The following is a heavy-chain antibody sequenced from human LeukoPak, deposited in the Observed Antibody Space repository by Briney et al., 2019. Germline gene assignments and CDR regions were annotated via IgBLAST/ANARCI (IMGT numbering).Heavy chain of an antibody. CDR3: ARRTVAGPGAVY. D-gene: IGHD6-19*01. V-gene: IGHV4-39*01. CDR2: LFYTGST. CDR1: GGSISSSSYY. Sequence: SETLSLTCTASGGSISSSSYYWGWIRQPPGKGLEWIGSLFYTGSTNYSPSLRSRVTISLDTSKNQFSLKLTSVTAADTAVYYCARRTVAGPGAVYWGQGTLVIASS. J-gene: IGHJ4*02.